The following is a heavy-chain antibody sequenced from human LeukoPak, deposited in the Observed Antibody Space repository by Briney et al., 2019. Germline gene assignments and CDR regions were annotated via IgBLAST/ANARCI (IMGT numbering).Heavy chain of an antibody. CDR2: IIPVSGTT. CDR3: ATPAMVLKSDAFDI. CDR1: GGTLNNYS. Sequence: SVKVSCKASGGTLNNYSITWVRQAPGQGLEWMGNIIPVSGTTDYAQKFQGRVTMTEDTSTDTAYMELSSLRSEDTAVYYCATPAMVLKSDAFDIWGQGTMVTVSS. V-gene: IGHV1-69*06. J-gene: IGHJ3*02. D-gene: IGHD4/OR15-4a*01.